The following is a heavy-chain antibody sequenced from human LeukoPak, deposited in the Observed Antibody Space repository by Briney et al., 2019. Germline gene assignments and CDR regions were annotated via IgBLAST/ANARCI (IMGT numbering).Heavy chain of an antibody. D-gene: IGHD3-10*01. Sequence: ASETLSLTCTVSGGSISSGSYYWSWIRQPPGKGLEWIGEINHSGSTNYNPSLKSRVTISVDTSKNQFSLKLSSVTAADTAVYYCAVTYGSVLNWGQGTLVTVSS. CDR3: AVTYGSVLN. J-gene: IGHJ4*02. CDR2: INHSGST. CDR1: GGSISSGSYY. V-gene: IGHV4-39*07.